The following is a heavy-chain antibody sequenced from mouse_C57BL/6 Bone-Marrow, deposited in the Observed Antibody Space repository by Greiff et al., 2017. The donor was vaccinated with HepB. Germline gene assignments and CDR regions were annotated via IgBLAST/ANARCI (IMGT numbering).Heavy chain of an antibody. D-gene: IGHD1-1*01. V-gene: IGHV14-1*01. Sequence: VQLKESGAELVRPGASVKLSCTASGFNIKDYYMHWVKQRPEQGLEWIGRIDPEDGDTEYAPKFQGKATMTADTSSNTAYLQLSSLTAEDTAVYYCTNLLLRAWFAYWGQGTLVTVSA. CDR3: TNLLLRAWFAY. J-gene: IGHJ3*01. CDR2: IDPEDGDT. CDR1: GFNIKDYY.